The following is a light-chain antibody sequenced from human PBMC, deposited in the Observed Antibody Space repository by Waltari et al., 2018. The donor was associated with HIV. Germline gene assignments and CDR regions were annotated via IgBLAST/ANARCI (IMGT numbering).Light chain of an antibody. J-gene: IGLJ3*02. V-gene: IGLV1-51*01. Sequence: QSMLTQPPSVSAAPGQKVTISCSGSSSNLANNYVSWYQHLPGAAPKLVIYENENRPPGFPDRFSGSKSGASATLVITGLQTGDEGDYYCGTWDSSLNAGVFGGGTKLTVL. CDR2: ENE. CDR3: GTWDSSLNAGV. CDR1: SSNLANNY.